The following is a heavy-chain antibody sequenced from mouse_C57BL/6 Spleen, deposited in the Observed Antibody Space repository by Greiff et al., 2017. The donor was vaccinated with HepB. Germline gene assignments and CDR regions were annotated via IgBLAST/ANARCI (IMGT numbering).Heavy chain of an antibody. V-gene: IGHV3-6*01. CDR2: ISYDGSN. D-gene: IGHD1-1*01. Sequence: ESGPGLVKPSQSLSLTCSVTGYSITSGYYWNWIRQFPGNKLEWMGYISYDGSNNYNPSLKNRISITRDTSKNQFFLKLNSVTTEDTATYYCARGLTTVVAGDFDVWGTGTTVTVSS. CDR3: ARGLTTVVAGDFDV. J-gene: IGHJ1*03. CDR1: GYSITSGYY.